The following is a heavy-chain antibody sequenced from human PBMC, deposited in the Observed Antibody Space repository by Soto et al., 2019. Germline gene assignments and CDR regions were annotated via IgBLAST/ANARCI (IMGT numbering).Heavy chain of an antibody. Sequence: GGSLRLSCAVSGFTFRSYWMHWVRQAPGKGLVWVSRVDSDGSDAIYADSAKGRFTVSRDNAKNTLFLQLNSLRVDDTAVYYCARGGFDHAFDIWGQGTMVTVSS. CDR3: ARGGFDHAFDI. CDR1: GFTFRSYW. V-gene: IGHV3-74*01. D-gene: IGHD3-9*01. J-gene: IGHJ3*02. CDR2: VDSDGSDA.